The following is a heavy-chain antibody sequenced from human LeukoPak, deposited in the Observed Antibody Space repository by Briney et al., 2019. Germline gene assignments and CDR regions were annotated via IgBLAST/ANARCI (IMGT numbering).Heavy chain of an antibody. CDR3: AKDRGYSYGFDY. CDR2: ISGSGGST. Sequence: GGSLRLSCAASGFTFSSYAMSWVCQAPGKGLEWVSAISGSGGSTYYADSVKGRFTISRDDSKNTLYLQMNSLRAEDTAVYYCAKDRGYSYGFDYWGQGTLVTVSS. V-gene: IGHV3-23*01. J-gene: IGHJ4*02. D-gene: IGHD5-18*01. CDR1: GFTFSSYA.